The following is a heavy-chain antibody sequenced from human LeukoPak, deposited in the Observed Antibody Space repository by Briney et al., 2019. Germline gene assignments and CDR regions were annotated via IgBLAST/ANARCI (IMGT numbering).Heavy chain of an antibody. D-gene: IGHD2-15*01. CDR2: IKQDGSER. CDR1: GFTFSSYA. J-gene: IGHJ4*02. V-gene: IGHV3-7*03. Sequence: GGSLRLSCAASGFTFSSYAMHWVRQAPGKGLELVANIKQDGSERYCVDSVKGRFTISRDNAKSSLYLQMTSLRAEDTAVYYCAKQLGYCSDGSCYFPYWGQGTLVTVSS. CDR3: AKQLGYCSDGSCYFPY.